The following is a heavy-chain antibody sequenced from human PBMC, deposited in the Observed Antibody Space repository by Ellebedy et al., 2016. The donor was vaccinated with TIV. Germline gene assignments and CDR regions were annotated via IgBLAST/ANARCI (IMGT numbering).Heavy chain of an antibody. V-gene: IGHV4-38-2*02. CDR3: ARDRDAASFDP. J-gene: IGHJ5*02. D-gene: IGHD6-13*01. Sequence: MPSETLSLTCTVSGSSISSGYFWGWIRQPPGKGLAWIGSIYHSGTTYYNPSLKSRVTISVDTSKNQFSLKLRSVTAADTAVYYCARDRDAASFDPWGQGALVTVSS. CDR2: IYHSGTT. CDR1: GSSISSGYF.